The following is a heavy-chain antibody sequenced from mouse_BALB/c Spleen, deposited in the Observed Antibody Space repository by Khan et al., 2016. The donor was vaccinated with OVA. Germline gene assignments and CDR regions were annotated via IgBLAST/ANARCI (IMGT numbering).Heavy chain of an antibody. Sequence: EVELVESGGGLVQPGGSRKLSCAASGFTFSSFGMHWVRQVPKNGLEWVAYISSGSGTIYYVDTVKGRFTITRDKPKNTPVMQMTSLRSEDTAMYYCGRSGGNFHWYFDVWGAGTSLTVSS. D-gene: IGHD2-1*01. CDR1: GFTFSSFG. CDR3: GRSGGNFHWYFDV. J-gene: IGHJ1*01. V-gene: IGHV5-17*02. CDR2: ISSGSGTI.